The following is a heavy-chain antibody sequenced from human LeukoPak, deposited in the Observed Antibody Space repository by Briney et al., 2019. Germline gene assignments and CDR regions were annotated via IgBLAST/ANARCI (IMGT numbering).Heavy chain of an antibody. CDR3: ARGNVDTAMADAFDI. V-gene: IGHV1-69*13. Sequence: SVKVSCKASVGTFSSYAISCVRQAPGQGLEWRGGIIPIFGTANYAQKFQGRVTITADESTSTAYMELSSLRSEDTAVYYCARGNVDTAMADAFDIWGQGTMVTVSS. CDR2: IIPIFGTA. CDR1: VGTFSSYA. D-gene: IGHD5-18*01. J-gene: IGHJ3*02.